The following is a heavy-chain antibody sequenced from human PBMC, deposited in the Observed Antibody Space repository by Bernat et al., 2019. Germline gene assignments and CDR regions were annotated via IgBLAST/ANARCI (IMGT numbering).Heavy chain of an antibody. CDR3: ARTLWFGELRPYGMDV. Sequence: QLQLQESGPGLVKPSETLSLTCTVSGGSISSYYWSWIRQPPGKGLEWIGYIYYSGSTNYNPSLKSRVTISVDTSKNQFSLKLSSVTAADTAVYYCARTLWFGELRPYGMDVWGQGTTVTVSS. V-gene: IGHV4-59*01. D-gene: IGHD3-10*01. J-gene: IGHJ6*02. CDR1: GGSISSYY. CDR2: IYYSGST.